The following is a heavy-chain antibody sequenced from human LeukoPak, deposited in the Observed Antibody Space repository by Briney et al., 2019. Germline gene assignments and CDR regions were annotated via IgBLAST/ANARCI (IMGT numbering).Heavy chain of an antibody. D-gene: IGHD4-17*01. CDR2: ISYDGNNK. CDR3: ARGLNRYFTTVTPLGDY. V-gene: IGHV3-30*03. J-gene: IGHJ4*02. CDR1: GFTLSIYG. Sequence: GTSLRLSCADSGFTLSIYGLHWVRQAPGKGLEWVAVISYDGNNKFYADSVKGRFTVSRDNSNNILYLQMSSLRLDDTAIYYCARGLNRYFTTVTPLGDYWGQGILVTVSS.